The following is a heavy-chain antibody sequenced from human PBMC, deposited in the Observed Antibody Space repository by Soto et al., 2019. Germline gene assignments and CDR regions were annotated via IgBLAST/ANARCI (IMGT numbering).Heavy chain of an antibody. D-gene: IGHD3-22*01. CDR3: ARVGPCVSYYYYSSPYTFDNWFDP. V-gene: IGHV4-38-2*01. CDR1: GYSISSAYY. J-gene: IGHJ5*02. Sequence: SETLSLTCAVSGYSISSAYYWGWLRQPPGKGLGWIGSIYHGGRTYYNPSLNSRVTLSIDMTNNHVSLILNSVTAADPGVYDRARVGPCVSYYYYSSPYTFDNWFDPWGQGTLVTVSS. CDR2: IYHGGRT.